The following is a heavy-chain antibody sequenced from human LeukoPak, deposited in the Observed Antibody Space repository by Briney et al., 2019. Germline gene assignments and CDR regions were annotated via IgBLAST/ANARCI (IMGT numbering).Heavy chain of an antibody. CDR2: IYHSGST. J-gene: IGHJ4*02. D-gene: IGHD3-10*01. CDR3: ARTTHGSGSRGY. Sequence: SETLSLTCTVSGYSISSGYYWGWIRQPPGKGLEWIGCIYHSGSTYYNPSLKSRVTISVDTSKNQFSLKLSSVTAADTAVYYCARTTHGSGSRGYWGQGTLVTVSS. CDR1: GYSISSGYY. V-gene: IGHV4-38-2*02.